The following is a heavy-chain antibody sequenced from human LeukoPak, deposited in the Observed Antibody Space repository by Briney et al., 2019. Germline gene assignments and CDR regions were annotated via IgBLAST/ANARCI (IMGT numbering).Heavy chain of an antibody. J-gene: IGHJ2*01. CDR2: IRYDGSNK. V-gene: IGHV3-30*02. CDR3: ARGYDGSGYYYRNWYFDL. CDR1: GFTFSSYG. D-gene: IGHD3-22*01. Sequence: GGSLRLSCAASGFTFSSYGMHWVRQAPGKGLEWVAFIRYDGSNKYYADSVKGRFTISRDNSKNTLYLHVNSLRPEDTAVYYCARGYDGSGYYYRNWYFDLWGRGTLVTVSS.